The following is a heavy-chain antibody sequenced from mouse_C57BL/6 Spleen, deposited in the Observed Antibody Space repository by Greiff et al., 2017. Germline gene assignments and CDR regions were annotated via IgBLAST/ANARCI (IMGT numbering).Heavy chain of an antibody. J-gene: IGHJ1*03. CDR3: AREDYEYWYFEV. V-gene: IGHV1-55*01. Sequence: QVQLQQPGAELVKPGASVKMSCKASGYTFTSYWITWVKQRPGQGLEWIGDIYPGSGSTNYNEKFKSKATLTVDTSSSTAYMQLSSLTSEDSAVYYCAREDYEYWYFEVWGTGTTVTVSS. D-gene: IGHD2-4*01. CDR2: IYPGSGST. CDR1: GYTFTSYW.